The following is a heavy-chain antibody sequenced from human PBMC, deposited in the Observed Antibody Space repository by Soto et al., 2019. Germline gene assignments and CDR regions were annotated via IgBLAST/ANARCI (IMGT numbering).Heavy chain of an antibody. CDR1: GGSISSYY. J-gene: IGHJ4*02. CDR3: ARHHYDILTGYNSARFDY. V-gene: IGHV4-59*08. D-gene: IGHD3-9*01. Sequence: SETLSLTCNVSGGSISSYYWSWIRQPPGKGLEWIGFIYYSGSTNYNPSLKSRASISIDTSKNQFSLKLTSVTAADTAVYYCARHHYDILTGYNSARFDYWGQGTLVTSPQ. CDR2: IYYSGST.